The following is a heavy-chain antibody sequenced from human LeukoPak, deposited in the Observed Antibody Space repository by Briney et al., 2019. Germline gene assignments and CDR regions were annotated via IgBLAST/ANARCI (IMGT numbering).Heavy chain of an antibody. CDR1: GFTFSSYW. Sequence: GGSLRLSCAASGFTFSSYWMSWVRQAPGKGLEWVANIKQDGSGKYYVDSVKGRFTISRDNAKNSLYLQMNSLRAEDTAIYYCAKNRIAMGGTWDYWGQGTLVTVSS. D-gene: IGHD6-19*01. CDR3: AKNRIAMGGTWDY. CDR2: IKQDGSGK. J-gene: IGHJ4*02. V-gene: IGHV3-7*03.